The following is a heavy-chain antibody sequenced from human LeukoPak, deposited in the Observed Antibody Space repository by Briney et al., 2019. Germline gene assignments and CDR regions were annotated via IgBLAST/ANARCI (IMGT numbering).Heavy chain of an antibody. V-gene: IGHV3-23*01. CDR1: GFTFSSYA. CDR3: AKDRWRSGGSGGGDY. CDR2: ISDGGGST. Sequence: GGSLRLSCVASGFTFSSYAMTWVRQAPGKGLEWVSTISDGGGSTYYADSVKGRFTISRDNSKNIVYLLMNSLRAEDTAVYYCAKDRWRSGGSGGGDYWGQGTLVTVSS. D-gene: IGHD2-15*01. J-gene: IGHJ4*02.